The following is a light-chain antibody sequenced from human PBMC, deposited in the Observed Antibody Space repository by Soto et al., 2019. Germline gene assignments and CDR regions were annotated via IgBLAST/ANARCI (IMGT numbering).Light chain of an antibody. Sequence: QSVLTQPPSASGTPGHWVTISCSGGYYNVGVNYVYWYRQLPGAAPSLLIYKNDQRPSGVPARCSASKSGSSASLAISGLLSEDEADYYCVTWDDSLRAAVFGGGTQLTVL. CDR1: YYNVGVNY. CDR2: KND. CDR3: VTWDDSLRAAV. J-gene: IGLJ7*01. V-gene: IGLV1-47*01.